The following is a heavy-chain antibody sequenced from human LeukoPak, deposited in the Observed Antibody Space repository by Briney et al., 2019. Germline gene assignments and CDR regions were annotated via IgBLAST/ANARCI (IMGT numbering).Heavy chain of an antibody. CDR3: TTVGSSWNFDY. CDR1: GFTFSNAW. D-gene: IGHD6-13*01. J-gene: IGHJ4*02. Sequence: GGSLRLFCAASGFTFSNAWMTWVRQAPGKGLEWIARIKSKSNGGTIDYAAPVKGRFTISRDDSKDTLYLQMNSLKIEDAAVYYCTTVGSSWNFDYWGQGTLVTVPS. CDR2: IKSKSNGGTI. V-gene: IGHV3-15*01.